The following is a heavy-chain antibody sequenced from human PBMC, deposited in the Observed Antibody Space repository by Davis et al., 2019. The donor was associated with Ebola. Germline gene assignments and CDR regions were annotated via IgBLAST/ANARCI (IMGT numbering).Heavy chain of an antibody. CDR1: AGSFSGYY. Sequence: MPSETLSLTCAVYAGSFSGYYWSWIRQPPGKGLEWIGEINHSGSINYNPSLKSRVPTSVDTSKNQFSLKLSFVTAADTAVYYCAREGGYSFGYWRYNWFDPWGQGTLVTVSS. D-gene: IGHD5-18*01. J-gene: IGHJ5*02. CDR3: AREGGYSFGYWRYNWFDP. V-gene: IGHV4-34*01. CDR2: INHSGSI.